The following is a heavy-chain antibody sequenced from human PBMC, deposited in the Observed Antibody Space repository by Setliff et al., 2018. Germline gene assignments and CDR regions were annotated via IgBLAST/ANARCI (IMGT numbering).Heavy chain of an antibody. CDR1: GGSISSSNYY. CDR2: IYYGGSA. Sequence: SETLSLTCTVSGGSISSSNYYWGWIRQPPGKGLEWIGNIYYGGSAYYNPSLKSRVTISVHTSKNQFSLKLSSVTAADTAMYYCARILGYCSGGSCYVPYWGQGTLVTVSS. J-gene: IGHJ4*02. CDR3: ARILGYCSGGSCYVPY. V-gene: IGHV4-39*07. D-gene: IGHD2-15*01.